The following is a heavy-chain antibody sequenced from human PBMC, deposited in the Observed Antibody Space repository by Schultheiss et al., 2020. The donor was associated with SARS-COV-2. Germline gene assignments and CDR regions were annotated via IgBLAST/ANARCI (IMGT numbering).Heavy chain of an antibody. CDR3: ARDRTDDFRLDYYYMDV. CDR1: GFTFSSYE. J-gene: IGHJ6*03. D-gene: IGHD3-3*01. Sequence: GGSLRLSCAASGFTFSSYEMNWVRQAPGKGLEWVSSISSSSSYIYYADSVKGRFTISRDNAKNSLYLQMNSLRAEDTAVYYCARDRTDDFRLDYYYMDVWGKGTTVTVSS. V-gene: IGHV3-21*01. CDR2: ISSSSSYI.